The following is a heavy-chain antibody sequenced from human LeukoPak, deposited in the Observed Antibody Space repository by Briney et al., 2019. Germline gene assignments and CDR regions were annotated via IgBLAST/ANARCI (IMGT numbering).Heavy chain of an antibody. CDR1: RSCLRGYY. Sequence: SETLSLTCAVYRSCLRGYYWSWIRLPPGNGLEWTGEIYHSGSTNYNPSLKSRVTISVDTSKNLFSLKLSSVTAADTAVYYCASREGVRAGYFDDWGQGALVTVSS. J-gene: IGHJ4*02. CDR3: ASREGVRAGYFDD. CDR2: IYHSGST. D-gene: IGHD3-10*01. V-gene: IGHV4-34*01.